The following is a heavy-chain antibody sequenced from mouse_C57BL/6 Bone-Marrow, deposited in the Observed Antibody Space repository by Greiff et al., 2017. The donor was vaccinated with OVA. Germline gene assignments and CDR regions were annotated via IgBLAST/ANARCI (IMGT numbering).Heavy chain of an antibody. Sequence: VHVKQSGPVLVKPGASVKMSCKASGYTFTDYYMNWVKQSHGKSLEWIGVINPYNGGTSYNQKFKGKATLTVDKSSSTAYMELNSLTSEDSAVYYCDYYGSSYWYFDVWGTGTTVTVSS. J-gene: IGHJ1*03. CDR3: DYYGSSYWYFDV. V-gene: IGHV1-19*01. D-gene: IGHD1-1*01. CDR2: INPYNGGT. CDR1: GYTFTDYY.